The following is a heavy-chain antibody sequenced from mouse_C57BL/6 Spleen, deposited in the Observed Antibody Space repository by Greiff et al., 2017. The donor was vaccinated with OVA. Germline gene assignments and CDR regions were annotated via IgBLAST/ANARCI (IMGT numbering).Heavy chain of an antibody. CDR1: GYTFTDYN. CDR3: ARGGHGSSSWFAY. CDR2: INPNNGGT. V-gene: IGHV1-22*01. Sequence: VQLQQSGPELVKPGASVKMSCKASGYTFTDYNMHWVKQSHGKSLEWIGYINPNNGGTSYNQKFKGKATLTVNKSSSTAYMELRSLTSEDSAVYDCARGGHGSSSWFAYWGQGTLVTVSA. D-gene: IGHD1-1*01. J-gene: IGHJ3*01.